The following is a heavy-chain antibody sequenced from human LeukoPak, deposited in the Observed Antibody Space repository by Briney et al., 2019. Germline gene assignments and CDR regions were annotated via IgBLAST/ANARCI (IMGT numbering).Heavy chain of an antibody. CDR1: GFTFSSYE. V-gene: IGHV3-48*03. Sequence: GGSLRLSCAASGFTFSSYEMNWVRQAPGKGLEWVSYISSSGSTIYYADSVKGRFTISRDNAKNSLYLQMNSLRAEDTAVYYSARAGEYWYFDLWGRGTLVTVSS. CDR2: ISSSGSTI. J-gene: IGHJ2*01. CDR3: ARAGEYWYFDL.